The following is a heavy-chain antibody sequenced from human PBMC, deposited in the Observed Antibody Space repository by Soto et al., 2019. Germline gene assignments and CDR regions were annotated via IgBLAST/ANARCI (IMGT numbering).Heavy chain of an antibody. Sequence: QVRLQESGPGLVKPSETLSLTCTVSGGSISRYYWSWIRQPPGKGLVWIGYLYNAGSTIYNPSLKSRVTISVDMSQNQFSLNLNYVTAADTAVYYCARDLWGYCGTDCYPLDVWGQGTTVTVSS. CDR1: GGSISRYY. J-gene: IGHJ6*02. CDR3: ARDLWGYCGTDCYPLDV. V-gene: IGHV4-59*01. CDR2: LYNAGST. D-gene: IGHD2-21*02.